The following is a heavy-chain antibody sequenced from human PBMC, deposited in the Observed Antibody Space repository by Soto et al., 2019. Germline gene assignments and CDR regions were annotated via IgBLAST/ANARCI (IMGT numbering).Heavy chain of an antibody. J-gene: IGHJ6*03. CDR1: GFTFSNAW. CDR3: STDHSSRGSSYFYYYFMDV. CDR2: VKSKPDGGTT. D-gene: IGHD3-10*01. V-gene: IGHV3-15*01. Sequence: GESLKISCAASGFTFSNAWMSWVRQAPGKGLEWVGRVKSKPDGGTTDYAAPVKGRFTIPRDDSKKKLFLQMDSLKTEDTAVYYCSTDHSSRGSSYFYYYFMDVWGKGTTVTVSS.